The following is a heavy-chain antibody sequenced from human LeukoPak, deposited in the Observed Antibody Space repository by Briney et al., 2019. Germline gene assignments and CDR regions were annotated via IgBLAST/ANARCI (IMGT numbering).Heavy chain of an antibody. CDR3: ATSGNYYLKY. J-gene: IGHJ4*02. D-gene: IGHD1-26*01. CDR1: GFTFSDYN. Sequence: GGSLRLSCAASGFTFSDYNMGWVRQAPGKGLEWVSYISSSDSIIYYADSVKGRFTISRDNAKNALSLQMNSLRDEDTAVYYCATSGNYYLKYWGQGTLVTVSS. V-gene: IGHV3-11*04. CDR2: ISSSDSII.